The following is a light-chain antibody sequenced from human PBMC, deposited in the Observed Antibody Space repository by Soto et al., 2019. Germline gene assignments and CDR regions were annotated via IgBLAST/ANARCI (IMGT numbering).Light chain of an antibody. CDR2: QVS. CDR3: SSYTSSTTWV. V-gene: IGLV2-14*01. CDR1: SSDVGGSDY. J-gene: IGLJ3*02. Sequence: QSVLTQPASVSGSPGQSIAISCTGTSSDVGGSDYVSWYQQHPGKAPKLMISQVSDRPSGVSNRFSGSKSGNTASLTISGLQAEDEADYYCSSYTSSTTWVFGGGTQLTVL.